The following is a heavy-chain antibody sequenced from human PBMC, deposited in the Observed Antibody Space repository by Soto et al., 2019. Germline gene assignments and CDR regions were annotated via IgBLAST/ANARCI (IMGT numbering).Heavy chain of an antibody. V-gene: IGHV6-1*01. Sequence: QSQTLSLTCAISGDSVSSNSAAWNWIRQSPSRGLEWLGRTYYRSKWYNDYAVSVKSRITINPDTSKNQFSLQLNSVTPEDTAVYYCARDLGDYVTSPPYYFDYWGQGTLVTVSS. J-gene: IGHJ4*02. CDR1: GDSVSSNSAA. D-gene: IGHD4-17*01. CDR2: TYYRSKWYN. CDR3: ARDLGDYVTSPPYYFDY.